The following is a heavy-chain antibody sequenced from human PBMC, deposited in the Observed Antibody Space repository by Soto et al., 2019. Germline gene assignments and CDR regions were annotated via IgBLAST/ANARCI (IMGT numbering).Heavy chain of an antibody. CDR2: ISYDGSNK. CDR1: GFTFSSYG. J-gene: IGHJ6*02. D-gene: IGHD3-22*01. V-gene: IGHV3-30*03. Sequence: QGQLVESGGGVVQPGRSLRLSCAASGFTFSSYGMHWVRQAPGKGLEWVAVISYDGSNKYYADSVKGRFTISRDNSKNTLYLQMNSLRAEDTAVYYCAHDHYYDSSGYRSRHYYYYGMDVWGQGTTVTVSS. CDR3: AHDHYYDSSGYRSRHYYYYGMDV.